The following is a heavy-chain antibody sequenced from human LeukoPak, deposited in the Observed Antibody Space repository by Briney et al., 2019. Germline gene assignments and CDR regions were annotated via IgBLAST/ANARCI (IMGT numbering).Heavy chain of an antibody. Sequence: ASVKVSCKASGYTFTSYGISWVRQAPGQGLEWMGWINTYNGNTNYAQKFQGRVTMTTDTSTSTAHMELRSLRSDDTAVYYCVRDDLVRGPGYWGQGSLVTVS. D-gene: IGHD3-10*01. CDR1: GYTFTSYG. V-gene: IGHV1-18*01. CDR3: VRDDLVRGPGY. CDR2: INTYNGNT. J-gene: IGHJ4*02.